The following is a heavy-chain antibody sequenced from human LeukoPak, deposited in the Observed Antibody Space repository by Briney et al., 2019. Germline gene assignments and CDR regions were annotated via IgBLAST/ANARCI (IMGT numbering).Heavy chain of an antibody. CDR1: EGTFSSYA. Sequence: GASVKVSCKASEGTFSSYAISWVRQAPGQGLEGMGRIIPILGIANYAQKFQGRVTITADKSTSTAYMELSSLGSEDTAVYYCARETGDYGDYVSLDYWGQGTLVTVSS. V-gene: IGHV1-69*04. D-gene: IGHD4-17*01. CDR2: IIPILGIA. J-gene: IGHJ4*02. CDR3: ARETGDYGDYVSLDY.